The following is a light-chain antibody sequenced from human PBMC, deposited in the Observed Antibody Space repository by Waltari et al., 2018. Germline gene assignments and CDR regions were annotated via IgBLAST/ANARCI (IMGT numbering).Light chain of an antibody. CDR2: YIS. V-gene: IGKV1D-12*01. CDR3: QQASRFPRT. J-gene: IGKJ4*01. CDR1: QGLDNW. Sequence: DIQMTQSPSSVSASVGDRVTITCRASQGLDNWVSWYQQKPGEAPRLLIYYISNLDTGVPSRFSGSGSGTDFTLTINSLQPEDYATYYCQQASRFPRTFGGGTKVDVK.